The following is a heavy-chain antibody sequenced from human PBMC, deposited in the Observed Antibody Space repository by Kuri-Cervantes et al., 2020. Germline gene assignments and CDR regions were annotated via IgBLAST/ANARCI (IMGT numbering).Heavy chain of an antibody. CDR2: IIPIFGTA. Sequence: SVKVSCKASGYTFTSYDINWVRQATGQGLEWMGGIIPIFGTANYAQKFQGRVTITADKSTSTAYMELSSLRSEDTAVYYCASCLLGRTIFGVAYRGQYYYYYMDVWGKGTTVTVSS. D-gene: IGHD3-3*01. V-gene: IGHV1-69*06. CDR3: ASCLLGRTIFGVAYRGQYYYYYMDV. J-gene: IGHJ6*03. CDR1: GYTFTSYD.